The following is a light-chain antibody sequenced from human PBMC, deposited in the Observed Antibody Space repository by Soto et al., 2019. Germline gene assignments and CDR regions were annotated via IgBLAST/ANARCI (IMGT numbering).Light chain of an antibody. CDR2: EVS. Sequence: QSALTQPASVSGSPGQSITISCTGTSSDVGGYNYVSWYQQHPGKAPKLMIYEVSSRPSGVSNRVSGSKSGNTASRTISGLQAEDEADYYCSSYTSSSPYVFGTGTKLTVL. CDR3: SSYTSSSPYV. J-gene: IGLJ1*01. CDR1: SSDVGGYNY. V-gene: IGLV2-14*01.